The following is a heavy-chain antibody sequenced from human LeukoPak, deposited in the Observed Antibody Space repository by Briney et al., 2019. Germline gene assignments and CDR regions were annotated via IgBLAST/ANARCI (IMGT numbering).Heavy chain of an antibody. CDR2: VSFDGRNK. CDR3: AKWADYGDFDAFDM. Sequence: GGSLRLSCAASGFMFSSYGVHWVRQAPDKGLEWVAVVSFDGRNKHYADSVKGRFTIFRDNSNNTLFLQMNSLRPEDTAVYYCAKWADYGDFDAFDMWGQGTMVTVSS. D-gene: IGHD4-17*01. J-gene: IGHJ3*02. CDR1: GFMFSSYG. V-gene: IGHV3-30*18.